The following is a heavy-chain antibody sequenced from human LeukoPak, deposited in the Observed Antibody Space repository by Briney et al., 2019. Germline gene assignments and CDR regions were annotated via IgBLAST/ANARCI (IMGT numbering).Heavy chain of an antibody. J-gene: IGHJ6*02. V-gene: IGHV4-39*07. CDR1: GGSISSSSYY. D-gene: IGHD5-18*01. CDR3: ARGSTAMDYYYYYGMDV. Sequence: SETLSLTCTVSGGSISSSSYYWGWIRQPPGKGLEWIGSIYHSGSTYYNPSLKSRVTISVDRSKNQFSLKLSSVTAADTAVYYCARGSTAMDYYYYYGMDVWGQGTTVTVSS. CDR2: IYHSGST.